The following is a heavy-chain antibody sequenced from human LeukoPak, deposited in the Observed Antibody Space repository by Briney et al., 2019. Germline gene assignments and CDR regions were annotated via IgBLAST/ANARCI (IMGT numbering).Heavy chain of an antibody. CDR1: GFTFTSYS. D-gene: IGHD2-15*01. J-gene: IGHJ5*01. V-gene: IGHV3-21*01. CDR2: ITSSGTYI. CDR3: ARDMRGYCSGGSCYSGWFDS. Sequence: PGGSLRLSCAASGFTFTSYSMNWVHQAPGKGLEWVSSITSSGTYIYYADSVRGRFTISRDNAKNSLYLQMNSLRAEDTAVYYCARDMRGYCSGGSCYSGWFDSWGQGTLVTVSS.